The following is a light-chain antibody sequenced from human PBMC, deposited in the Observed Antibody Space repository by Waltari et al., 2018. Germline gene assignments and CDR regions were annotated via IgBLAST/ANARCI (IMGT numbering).Light chain of an antibody. CDR3: QQSFNAPWT. CDR1: QSISGS. CDR2: RAS. V-gene: IGKV1-39*01. Sequence: DIQMTQSPSPLSASVGDIVTISCLASQSISGSLNWYQQKPGKAPHLLIYRASNLNTGVPSRFSGRGSGTDFTLTITSLQPEDFAVYFCQQSFNAPWTFGQGTKVEIK. J-gene: IGKJ1*01.